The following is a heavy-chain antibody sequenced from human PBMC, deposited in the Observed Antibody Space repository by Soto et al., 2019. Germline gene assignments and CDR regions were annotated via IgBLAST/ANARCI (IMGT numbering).Heavy chain of an antibody. J-gene: IGHJ6*02. Sequence: TGESLKISCKGSGYSFTSYWIGWVRQMPGKGLEWMGIIYPGDSDTRYSPSFQGQVTISADKSISTAYLQWSSLKASDTAMYYCARLVYDILTGYYNPYYYGMDVWGQGTTVTVSS. CDR2: IYPGDSDT. D-gene: IGHD3-9*01. CDR1: GYSFTSYW. V-gene: IGHV5-51*01. CDR3: ARLVYDILTGYYNPYYYGMDV.